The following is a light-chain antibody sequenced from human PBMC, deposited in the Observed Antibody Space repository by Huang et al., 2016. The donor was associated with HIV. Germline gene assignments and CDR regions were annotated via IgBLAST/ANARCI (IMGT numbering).Light chain of an antibody. Sequence: IQLTQSPSSLSASVGDRVTITCRASQGIRNYLAWYQQMPGKAPKLLISAASTLQGAVPPRFSGNGSGTDFTLTISSLQPEDFATYYCQQLNTYPLTFGGGTKVEIK. CDR1: QGIRNY. CDR2: AAS. V-gene: IGKV1-9*01. CDR3: QQLNTYPLT. J-gene: IGKJ4*01.